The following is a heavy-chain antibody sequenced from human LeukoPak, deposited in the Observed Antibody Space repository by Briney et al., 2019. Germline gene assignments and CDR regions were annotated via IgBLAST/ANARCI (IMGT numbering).Heavy chain of an antibody. CDR2: INHSGST. Sequence: PSETLSLTCAVYGGSSRGYYWNWLWIRQSPGKGLEWIGEINHSGSTNYNPSLKSRVTISVDTSKNQFSLKLSSVTAADTAVYYCARGRLLLSSGDYYYMDVWGKGTTVTVSS. V-gene: IGHV4-34*01. D-gene: IGHD3-10*01. CDR3: ARGRLLLSSGDYYYMDV. CDR1: GGSSRGYY. J-gene: IGHJ6*03.